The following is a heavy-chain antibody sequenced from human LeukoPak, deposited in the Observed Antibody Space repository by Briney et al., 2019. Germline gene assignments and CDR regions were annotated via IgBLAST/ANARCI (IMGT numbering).Heavy chain of an antibody. D-gene: IGHD2/OR15-2a*01. J-gene: IGHJ6*02. Sequence: PSETLSLTCVVYGGSFSGYYWSRIRQPPGKGLEWLGEINHSGSTNYNPSLKSRVTISVDTSKNQFSLKLSSVTAADTAVYYCARVPRPSFHYYYGMDVWGQGTTVTVSS. CDR3: ARVPRPSFHYYYGMDV. V-gene: IGHV4-34*01. CDR1: GGSFSGYY. CDR2: INHSGST.